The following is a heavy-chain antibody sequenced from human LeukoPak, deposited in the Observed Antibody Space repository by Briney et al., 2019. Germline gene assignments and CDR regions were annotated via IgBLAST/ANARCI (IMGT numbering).Heavy chain of an antibody. CDR1: GYSISSGYY. V-gene: IGHV4-38-2*02. CDR2: IYHSGST. J-gene: IGHJ5*02. Sequence: SETLSLTCTVSGYSISSGYYWGWIRQPPGKGLEWIGSIYHSGSTYYNPSLKSRVTISVDTSKNQFSLKLSSVTAADTAVYYCARELLTVRCRFDPWGQGTLVTVSS. D-gene: IGHD3-10*01. CDR3: ARELLTVRCRFDP.